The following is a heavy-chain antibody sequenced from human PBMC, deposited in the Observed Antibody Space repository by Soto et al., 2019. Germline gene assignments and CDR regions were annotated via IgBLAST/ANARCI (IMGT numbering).Heavy chain of an antibody. CDR1: GFTFSSYA. Sequence: GGSLRLSCAASGFTFSSYAMSWVRQAPGKGLEWVSAISGSGGSIYYADSVKGRFTISRDNSKNTLYLQMNSLRAEDTAVYYGAKDGGGYGSRSQAGEDYYYYYMDVWGKGTTVTVSS. CDR2: ISGSGGSI. J-gene: IGHJ6*03. D-gene: IGHD3-10*01. CDR3: AKDGGGYGSRSQAGEDYYYYYMDV. V-gene: IGHV3-23*01.